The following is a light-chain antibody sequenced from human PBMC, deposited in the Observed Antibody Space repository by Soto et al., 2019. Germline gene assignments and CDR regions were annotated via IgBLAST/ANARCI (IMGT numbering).Light chain of an antibody. Sequence: IVLTHSPATLSLSPWERATLSCRASQSVSSYLAWCQQKVGQTPRLLIHGASTRATGIAARFSGSGSGTEFTLTISGLQSEDFATYYCQQYNNWPVNFGGGTKVDIK. J-gene: IGKJ4*01. CDR1: QSVSSY. CDR3: QQYNNWPVN. CDR2: GAS. V-gene: IGKV3D-15*01.